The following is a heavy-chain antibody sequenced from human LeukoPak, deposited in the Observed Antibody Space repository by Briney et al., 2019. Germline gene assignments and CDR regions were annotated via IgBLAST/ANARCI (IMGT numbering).Heavy chain of an antibody. J-gene: IGHJ4*02. Sequence: SETLSLTCAVSGGSISSYYWSWIRQPAGKGLEWIGRIYTSGSTNYNPSLKSRVTMSVDTSKNQFSLKLSSVTVADTAVYYCARGKRRGYSYGYFDYWGQGTLVTVSS. D-gene: IGHD5-18*01. V-gene: IGHV4-4*07. CDR2: IYTSGST. CDR3: ARGKRRGYSYGYFDY. CDR1: GGSISSYY.